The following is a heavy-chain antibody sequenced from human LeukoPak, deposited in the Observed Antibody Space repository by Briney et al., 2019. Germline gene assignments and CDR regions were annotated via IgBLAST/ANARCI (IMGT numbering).Heavy chain of an antibody. J-gene: IGHJ6*03. CDR3: ARAPYYYGSGSYYDYYYYYMDV. CDR1: GGTFSSYA. D-gene: IGHD3-10*01. V-gene: IGHV1-69*05. CDR2: IIPIFGTA. Sequence: SVKVSCKASGGTFSSYAINWVRQAPGQGLEWMGGIIPIFGTANYAQKFQGRVTITTDESTSTAYMELSSLRSEDTAVYYCARAPYYYGSGSYYDYYYYYMDVWGKGTTVTVSS.